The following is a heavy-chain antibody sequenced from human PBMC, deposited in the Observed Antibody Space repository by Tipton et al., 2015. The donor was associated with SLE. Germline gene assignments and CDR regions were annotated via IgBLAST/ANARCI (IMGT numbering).Heavy chain of an antibody. CDR1: GDSMSSYY. J-gene: IGHJ4*02. CDR2: IYYSGST. V-gene: IGHV4-59*08. Sequence: TLSLTCTVSGDSMSSYYWSWIRQPPGKGLEWIGYIYYSGSTNYNPSLKSRVTTSLDTSKNQFPLKLSSVTAADTAVYYCARHANFDFDHWGQGTLVTVSS. CDR3: ARHANFDFDH.